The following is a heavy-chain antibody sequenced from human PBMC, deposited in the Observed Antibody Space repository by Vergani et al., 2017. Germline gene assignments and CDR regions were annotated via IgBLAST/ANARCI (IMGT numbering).Heavy chain of an antibody. V-gene: IGHV4-39*01. Sequence: QLQLQESGPGLVKPSETLSLTCTVSGGSIISSSYYWGWIRQPPGKGLEWIGSIYYSGSTYYTPSLKSRVTISVDTSKNQFSLKLSSVTAADTAVYYCASHLRGYSYYNWFDPWGQGTLVTVSS. D-gene: IGHD5-18*01. CDR2: IYYSGST. CDR3: ASHLRGYSYYNWFDP. CDR1: GGSIISSSYY. J-gene: IGHJ5*02.